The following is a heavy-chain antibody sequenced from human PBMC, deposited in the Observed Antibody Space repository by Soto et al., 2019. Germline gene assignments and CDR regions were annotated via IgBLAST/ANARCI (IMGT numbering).Heavy chain of an antibody. Sequence: GESLKISCKVSVYSFTSYWIGWVRQMPGKGLEWMGIIYPDDSDSRYSPSFQGQVTISADKSISTAYLQWSSLKASDTAMYYCARQTHYGSSAKRGFDVWGQGTMVTVSS. CDR2: IYPDDSDS. CDR3: ARQTHYGSSAKRGFDV. D-gene: IGHD3-22*01. J-gene: IGHJ3*01. V-gene: IGHV5-51*01. CDR1: VYSFTSYW.